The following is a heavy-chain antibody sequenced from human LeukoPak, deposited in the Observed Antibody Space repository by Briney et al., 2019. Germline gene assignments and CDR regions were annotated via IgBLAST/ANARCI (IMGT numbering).Heavy chain of an antibody. J-gene: IGHJ4*02. D-gene: IGHD4-17*01. CDR1: GFTFSNYA. CDR2: ISSNGYRT. CDR3: AKDGGYGYYEALDY. V-gene: IGHV3-64*02. Sequence: GGPLRLSCAASGFTFSNYAMHWVRQAPGKGLEHVSGISSNGYRTYHAEPVKGRFTISRDNSKNTLYLQMNSLRAEDTAVYYCAKDGGYGYYEALDYWGQGTLVTVSS.